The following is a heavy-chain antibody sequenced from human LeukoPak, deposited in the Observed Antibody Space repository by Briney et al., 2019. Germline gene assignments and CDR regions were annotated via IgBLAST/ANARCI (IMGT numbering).Heavy chain of an antibody. J-gene: IGHJ6*02. D-gene: IGHD6-13*01. CDR3: ARERWGIAAAGTSYYYSGLDV. CDR2: IKQDGSEK. CDR1: GFTFSSYA. V-gene: IGHV3-7*01. Sequence: PGGSLRLSCAASGFTFSSYAMTWVRQAPGKGLEWVANIKQDGSEKYYVDSVKGRFTISRDNAKNSLYLQMNTLRAEDTAVYYCARERWGIAAAGTSYYYSGLDVWGQGTTVTVSS.